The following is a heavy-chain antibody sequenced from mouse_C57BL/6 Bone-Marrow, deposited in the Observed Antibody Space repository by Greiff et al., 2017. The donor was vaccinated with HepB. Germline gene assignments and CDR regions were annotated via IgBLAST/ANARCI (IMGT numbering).Heavy chain of an antibody. Sequence: EVQLVESGPELVKPGASVKISCKASGYSFTDYNMNWVKQSNGKSLEWIGVINPNYGTTSYNQKFKGKATLTVDQSSSTAYMQLNSLTSEDSAVYYCARCGANWESFYYAMDYWGQGTSVTVSS. D-gene: IGHD4-1*01. V-gene: IGHV1-39*01. CDR1: GYSFTDYN. CDR3: ARCGANWESFYYAMDY. J-gene: IGHJ4*01. CDR2: INPNYGTT.